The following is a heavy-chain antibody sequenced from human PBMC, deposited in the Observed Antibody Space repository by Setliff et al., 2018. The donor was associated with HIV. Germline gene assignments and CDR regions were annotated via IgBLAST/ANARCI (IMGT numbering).Heavy chain of an antibody. J-gene: IGHJ6*03. Sequence: ASVKVSCKASGGTFNINAVTWVRQAPGQGLERVGAIIPLFGTANYAQKFQGRVTITADDSTSTVYMEVRSLRSADTAVYYCSKVSEHRTSSGSFYYYMDVWGEGTTVTVSS. D-gene: IGHD6-6*01. CDR2: IIPLFGTA. CDR3: SKVSEHRTSSGSFYYYMDV. CDR1: GGTFNINA. V-gene: IGHV1-69*13.